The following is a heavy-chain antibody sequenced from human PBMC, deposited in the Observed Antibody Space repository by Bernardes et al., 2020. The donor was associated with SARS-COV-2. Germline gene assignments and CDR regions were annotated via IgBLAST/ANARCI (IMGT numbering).Heavy chain of an antibody. D-gene: IGHD3-3*01. CDR2: INSDGSST. J-gene: IGHJ6*02. Sequence: GGSLRLSCAASGFTFSNYWIHWVRQAPGKGLVWVSRINSDGSSTSYADSVKGRFTISRDNAKNTLYLQMNSLRAEDTAVYYCAREADFWSGYYSAMDVWGQGTTVTVSS. V-gene: IGHV3-74*01. CDR1: GFTFSNYW. CDR3: AREADFWSGYYSAMDV.